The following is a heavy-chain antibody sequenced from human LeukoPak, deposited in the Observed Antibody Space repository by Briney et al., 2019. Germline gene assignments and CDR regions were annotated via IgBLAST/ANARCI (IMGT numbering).Heavy chain of an antibody. CDR1: RFTFSNYW. CDR2: IDSDGSRT. CDR3: ARQGGSYYFSDS. Sequence: TGGSLRLSCAASRFTFSNYWMHWVRQAPGKGLVWVSRIDSDGSRTSYADSVKGRFTISRDNAKNTLYLQMNRLRAAGTAVYYRARQGGSYYFSDSWGQGTLVTVSS. D-gene: IGHD1-26*01. V-gene: IGHV3-74*01. J-gene: IGHJ5*01.